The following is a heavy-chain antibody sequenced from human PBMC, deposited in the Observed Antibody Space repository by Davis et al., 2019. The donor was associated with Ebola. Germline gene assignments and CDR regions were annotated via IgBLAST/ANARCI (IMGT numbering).Heavy chain of an antibody. CDR3: ARAHRYYGSGSSPHNWFDP. Sequence: PSETLSLTCSVSGGSISSSSYYWGWIRQPPGKGLEWIGEINHSGSTNYNPSLKSRVTISVDTSKNQFSLKLSSVTAADTAVYYCARAHRYYGSGSSPHNWFDPWGQGTLVTVSS. V-gene: IGHV4-39*07. CDR1: GGSISSSSYY. D-gene: IGHD3-10*01. J-gene: IGHJ5*02. CDR2: INHSGST.